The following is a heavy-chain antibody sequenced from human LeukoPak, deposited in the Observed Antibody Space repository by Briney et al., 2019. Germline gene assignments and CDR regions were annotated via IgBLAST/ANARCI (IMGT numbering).Heavy chain of an antibody. CDR3: AREGFGSRGFDY. CDR1: GFTFSSYA. J-gene: IGHJ4*02. D-gene: IGHD1-26*01. Sequence: PGRSLRLSCAASGFTFSSYAMHWDRQTPGKGLVWVSRINSDGYSTSYADSVKGRFTISRDIAKNTLYLQMNSLRAEDTAVYYCAREGFGSRGFDYWGQGILVTVSS. V-gene: IGHV3-74*01. CDR2: INSDGYST.